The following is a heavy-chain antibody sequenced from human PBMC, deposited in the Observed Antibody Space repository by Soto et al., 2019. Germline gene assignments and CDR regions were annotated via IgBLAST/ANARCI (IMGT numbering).Heavy chain of an antibody. CDR2: IIPIFGTA. CDR3: ARTPVVVPAASYTGGYFDY. D-gene: IGHD2-2*01. V-gene: IGHV1-69*13. CDR1: GGTISSYA. J-gene: IGHJ4*02. Sequence: SVKGSCKAAGGTISSYAISCVRQAHGQGLEWMGGIIPIFGTANYAQKFQGRVTITADESTSTAYMELSSLRSEDTAVYYCARTPVVVPAASYTGGYFDYWGQGTLVTVSS.